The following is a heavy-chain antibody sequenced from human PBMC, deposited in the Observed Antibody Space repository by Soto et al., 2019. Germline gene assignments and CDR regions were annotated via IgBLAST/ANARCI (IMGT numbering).Heavy chain of an antibody. V-gene: IGHV4-30-4*01. J-gene: IGHJ6*02. Sequence: SETLSLTCTVSGDSISSGNKYWSWIHQPPGKGLEWIGYIYSSGSTYYNPSLKSRLSISLHTSDNQFSLKFDSVTDADSAVYYCARVPSPFDYYYAMDVWGHGTTVTVSS. D-gene: IGHD3-16*01. CDR2: IYSSGST. CDR3: ARVPSPFDYYYAMDV. CDR1: GDSISSGNKY.